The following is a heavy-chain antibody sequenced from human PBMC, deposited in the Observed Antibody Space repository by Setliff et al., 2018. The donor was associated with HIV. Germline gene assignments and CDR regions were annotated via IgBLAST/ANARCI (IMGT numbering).Heavy chain of an antibody. CDR1: GGSISNGYYY. D-gene: IGHD1-26*01. V-gene: IGHV4-61*09. J-gene: IGHJ5*02. Sequence: PSETLSLTCTVSGGSISNGYYYWSWIRQPAGKGLERIGQIHTSGSTNYNPSLESRVIILVDTSKNQFSLTLTSVNAADTGMYYCARRTFGSGRIDPWGQGTLVTVSS. CDR3: ARRTFGSGRIDP. CDR2: IHTSGST.